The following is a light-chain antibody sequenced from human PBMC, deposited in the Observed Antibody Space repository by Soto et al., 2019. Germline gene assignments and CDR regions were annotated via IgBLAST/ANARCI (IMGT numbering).Light chain of an antibody. Sequence: EIVMTQSPVTLSLSPGERATLSCRASQSVGSHLAWYRQKPGQAPRLLIYDASSRATDVPARFSGSGSGTEFTLNISSLQSEDFAVYYCPQYNNWPRTFGGGTKVELK. CDR1: QSVGSH. J-gene: IGKJ4*01. CDR3: PQYNNWPRT. CDR2: DAS. V-gene: IGKV3-15*01.